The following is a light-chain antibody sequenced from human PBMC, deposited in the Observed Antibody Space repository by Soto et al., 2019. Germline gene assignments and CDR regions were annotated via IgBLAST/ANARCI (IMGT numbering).Light chain of an antibody. CDR2: LGS. V-gene: IGKV2-28*01. J-gene: IGKJ1*01. CDR3: MQALQTPRT. Sequence: EIGMNQSPLSLTVTPGEPAPLPFQSTQSLLHSNGKTFLDWYMQKPGQSPQLLIYLGSRRAPGAPDRVSGSGSGTDFTLRISTVEADDAGIYYCMQALQTPRTFGQGTKLEI. CDR1: QSLLHSNGKTF.